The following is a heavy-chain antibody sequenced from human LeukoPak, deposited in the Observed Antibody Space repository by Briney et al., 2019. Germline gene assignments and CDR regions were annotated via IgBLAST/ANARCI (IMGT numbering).Heavy chain of an antibody. D-gene: IGHD3-16*02. CDR2: IYTSGST. Sequence: SETLSLTCTVSGGSISGYYWSWIRQPAGKGQEWIGRIYTSGSTNYNPSLKSRVTMSVDTSKNQFSLKLSSVTAADTAVYYCARDIGYDYVWGSYRSGGDYFDYWGQGTLVTVSS. J-gene: IGHJ4*02. V-gene: IGHV4-4*07. CDR1: GGSISGYY. CDR3: ARDIGYDYVWGSYRSGGDYFDY.